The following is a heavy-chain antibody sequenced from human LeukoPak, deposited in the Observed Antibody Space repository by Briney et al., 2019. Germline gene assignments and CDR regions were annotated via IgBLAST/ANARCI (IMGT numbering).Heavy chain of an antibody. CDR2: INWNGGST. Sequence: GGSLRLSCAASGFTFDDYGMGWVRQAPGKGLEWVSGINWNGGSTGYADSVKGRFTISRDNAKNSLFLQMNSLRAEDTALYYRARRLYYYDSRGYQYYFDYWGQGTLVTVSS. CDR1: GFTFDDYG. D-gene: IGHD3-22*01. CDR3: ARRLYYYDSRGYQYYFDY. V-gene: IGHV3-20*04. J-gene: IGHJ4*02.